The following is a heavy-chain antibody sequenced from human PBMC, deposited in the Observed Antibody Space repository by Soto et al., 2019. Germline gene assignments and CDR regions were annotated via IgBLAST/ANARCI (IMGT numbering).Heavy chain of an antibody. Sequence: QVQLVESGGGVVQPGRSLRLSCAACGFTFSSYAMHWVRQAPGKGLEWVAVISYDGSKKYYADSVKGRFTISRDNSKNTLYLQMNSLRAEDTAVYYCARDILRLYSYGTSYGMDVWGQGTTVTVSS. CDR1: GFTFSSYA. J-gene: IGHJ6*02. V-gene: IGHV3-30-3*01. D-gene: IGHD5-18*01. CDR2: ISYDGSKK. CDR3: ARDILRLYSYGTSYGMDV.